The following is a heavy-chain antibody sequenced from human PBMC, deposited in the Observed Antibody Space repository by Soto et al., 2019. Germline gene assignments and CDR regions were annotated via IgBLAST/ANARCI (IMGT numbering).Heavy chain of an antibody. D-gene: IGHD2-21*01. J-gene: IGHJ6*02. CDR1: GFTFGDYA. CDR3: TRDLRIEEDYYGMDV. V-gene: IGHV3-49*03. CDR2: IRSKAYGGTT. Sequence: PGGSLRLSCTASGFTFGDYAMSWFRQAPGKGLEWVGFIRSKAYGGTTEYAASVKGRFIISRDDSKSIAYLQMNSLKTEDTAVYYCTRDLRIEEDYYGMDVWGQGTTVTVSS.